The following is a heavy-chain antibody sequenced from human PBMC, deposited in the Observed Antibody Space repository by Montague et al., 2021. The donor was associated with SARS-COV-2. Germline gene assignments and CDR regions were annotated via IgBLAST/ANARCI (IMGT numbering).Heavy chain of an antibody. CDR1: GFTFSSYE. CDR3: ATYYYNSDHVRSA. D-gene: IGHD3-10*01. J-gene: IGHJ5*02. Sequence: SLRLSCAASGFTFSSYEMNWVRQAPGKGLEWISKIINSGSSTYYADSVKGRSTISRDNAKNSLYLQMNSLRAEDTAVYYCATYYYNSDHVRSAWGQGTLVTVSS. CDR2: IINSGSST. V-gene: IGHV3-48*03.